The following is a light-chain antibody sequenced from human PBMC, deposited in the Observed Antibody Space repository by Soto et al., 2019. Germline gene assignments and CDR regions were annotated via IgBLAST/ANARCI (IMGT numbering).Light chain of an antibody. V-gene: IGKV2-28*01. CDR1: QSLLHSNGYNY. CDR3: MQALQTPRT. Sequence: DIVMTQSPLSLPVTPGEPASISCRSSQSLLHSNGYNYLDWYLQKPGQSPQLLIYLGSNRASEVPDRFSGSGSGKDFTLKISRVEAEEVGVYYCMQALQTPRTFGQGTKVEIK. J-gene: IGKJ1*01. CDR2: LGS.